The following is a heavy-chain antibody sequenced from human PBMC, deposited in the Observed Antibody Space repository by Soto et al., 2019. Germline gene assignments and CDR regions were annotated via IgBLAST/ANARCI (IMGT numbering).Heavy chain of an antibody. Sequence: ASVKVSCKASGYTFTSYAMHWVRQAPGQRLEWMGWINASSGSTNYAQKFQGWVTMTRDTSISTAYMELSRLRSDDTAVYYCARCRYCSGGSCYQFDYWGQGTLVTVSS. V-gene: IGHV1-2*04. CDR2: INASSGST. J-gene: IGHJ4*02. D-gene: IGHD2-15*01. CDR3: ARCRYCSGGSCYQFDY. CDR1: GYTFTSYA.